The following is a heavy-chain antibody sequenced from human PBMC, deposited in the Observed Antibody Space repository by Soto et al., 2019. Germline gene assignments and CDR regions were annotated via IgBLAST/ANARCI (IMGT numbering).Heavy chain of an antibody. CDR3: AKDPNGDYVGAFDS. Sequence: EVQLLESGGGLVQPGGSLRLSCTASGFSFSNYAVTWVRQAPGKGLEWVSSIGSDTSYIYYADSVKGRFTISRDKSKNTVFLQMNSLRADHTAVYHCAKDPNGDYVGAFDSWGQGALVTVSS. D-gene: IGHD4-17*01. J-gene: IGHJ4*02. CDR1: GFSFSNYA. V-gene: IGHV3-23*03. CDR2: IGSDTSYI.